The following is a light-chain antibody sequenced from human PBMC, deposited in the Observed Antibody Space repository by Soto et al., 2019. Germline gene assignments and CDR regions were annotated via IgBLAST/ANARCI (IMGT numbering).Light chain of an antibody. J-gene: IGKJ4*01. CDR2: KAS. V-gene: IGKV1-5*03. CDR3: QQYNTYPLT. Sequence: DIQMTQSPSTLSASVGDRVTITCRASQSISTWLAWYQQKPGKAPKLLIYKASNLEGGVPSRFSGSGSGTEFTITIISLKPDDFATYYCQQYNTYPLTFGGGTTVEIK. CDR1: QSISTW.